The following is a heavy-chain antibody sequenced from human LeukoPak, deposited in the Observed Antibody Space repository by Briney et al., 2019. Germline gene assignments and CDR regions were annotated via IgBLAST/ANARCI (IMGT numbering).Heavy chain of an antibody. CDR1: GYTFTVYY. V-gene: IGHV1-2*02. Sequence: ASVNVSFTASGYTFTVYYMHWVRQAPGEGRGWVGWINPNSGGTNYAQKFQGRVTMTRDTSISTAYMELRRLRSDDTAVYYCARDYASRSPYYDSSGYRLGFDYWGQGTLVTVSS. D-gene: IGHD3-22*01. CDR3: ARDYASRSPYYDSSGYRLGFDY. J-gene: IGHJ4*02. CDR2: INPNSGGT.